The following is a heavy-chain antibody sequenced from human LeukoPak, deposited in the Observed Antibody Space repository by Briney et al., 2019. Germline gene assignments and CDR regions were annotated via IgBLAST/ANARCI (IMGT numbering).Heavy chain of an antibody. CDR3: ARGGLSGYYGYFDY. Sequence: GGSLRLSCAASGFTFSSYAMHWVRQAPGKGLEWVAVISYDGSNKYYADSVKGRFTISRDNSKNTLYLQMNSLRAEDTAMYYCARGGLSGYYGYFDYWGQGTLVTVSS. CDR1: GFTFSSYA. J-gene: IGHJ4*02. D-gene: IGHD3-22*01. CDR2: ISYDGSNK. V-gene: IGHV3-30*04.